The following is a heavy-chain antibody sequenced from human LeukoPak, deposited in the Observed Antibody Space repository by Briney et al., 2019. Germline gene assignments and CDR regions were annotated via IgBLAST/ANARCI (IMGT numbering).Heavy chain of an antibody. Sequence: SETLSLTCTVSGDSVSNDRYYWTWIRQSPGKGLEWIAYIRYSGHTNYNPSLDTRVTISLDASKNQLSLRLYSVTAADTAMYYCARYNWNTWFDPWGQGALVTVTS. CDR3: ARYNWNTWFDP. V-gene: IGHV4-61*01. J-gene: IGHJ5*02. CDR2: IRYSGHT. D-gene: IGHD1-1*01. CDR1: GDSVSNDRYY.